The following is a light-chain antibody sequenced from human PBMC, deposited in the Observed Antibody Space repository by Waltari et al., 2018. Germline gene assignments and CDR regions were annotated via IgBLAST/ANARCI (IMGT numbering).Light chain of an antibody. CDR1: SSDVGGYDY. Sequence: QSALTQPRSVSGSPGQSVTISCTGTSSDVGGYDYVSWYQHPPGKAPKLMICDVTKRPSGVPDRFSVSKSCNTASLTISGLQADDEADYYCCSYAGSYTHVVFGGGTKLTVL. CDR2: DVT. J-gene: IGLJ2*01. V-gene: IGLV2-11*01. CDR3: CSYAGSYTHVV.